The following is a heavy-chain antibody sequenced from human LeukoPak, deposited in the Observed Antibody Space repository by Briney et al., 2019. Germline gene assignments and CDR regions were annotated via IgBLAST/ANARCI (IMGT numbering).Heavy chain of an antibody. Sequence: SSETLSLTCTVSGGSISSYYWSWIRQPPGKGLEWIGYIYYSGSTNYNPSLKSRVTISVDTSKNQFSLKLSSVTAGDTAVYYCAGSPYYDFWSGYYTDAFDIWGQGTMVTVSS. D-gene: IGHD3-3*01. CDR1: GGSISSYY. CDR2: IYYSGST. V-gene: IGHV4-59*01. CDR3: AGSPYYDFWSGYYTDAFDI. J-gene: IGHJ3*02.